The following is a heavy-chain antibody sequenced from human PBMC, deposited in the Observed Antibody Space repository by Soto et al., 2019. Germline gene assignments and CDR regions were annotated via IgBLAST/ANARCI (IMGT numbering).Heavy chain of an antibody. D-gene: IGHD5-18*01. CDR3: ARAGDTATDY. CDR2: IYYSGST. Sequence: SETLSLTCTVSGGSISSGGYYWSWIRQHPGKGLEWIGYIYYSGSTYYNPSLKSRVTISVDTSKNQFSLKLSSVTAADTAVYYCARAGDTATDYWGQGTLVTVSS. J-gene: IGHJ4*02. CDR1: GGSISSGGYY. V-gene: IGHV4-31*03.